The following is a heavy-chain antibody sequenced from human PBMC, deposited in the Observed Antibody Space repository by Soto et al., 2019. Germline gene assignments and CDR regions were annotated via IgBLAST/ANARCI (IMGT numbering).Heavy chain of an antibody. J-gene: IGHJ6*02. V-gene: IGHV3-13*05. CDR1: GFTFRNYD. CDR2: ISAAGDP. Sequence: EVQLVESGGGLVQPGGSLRLSCEASGFTFRNYDMHWVRQGTGKGLEWVSGISAAGDPDYADSVEGRFTISRENAQNSFFLQMNSLIVGDTAVYYGARTDRDFYGLDVWGQGTTVIVSS. CDR3: ARTDRDFYGLDV.